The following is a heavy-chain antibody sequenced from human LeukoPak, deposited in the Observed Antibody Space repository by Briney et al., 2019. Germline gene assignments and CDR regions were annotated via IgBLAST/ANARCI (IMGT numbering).Heavy chain of an antibody. CDR1: GFTFSSHG. Sequence: GGSLRLSCAASGFTFSSHGMHWVRQAPGKGLEWVAVISYDGSNKYYADSVKGRFTISRDNSKNTLYLQMNSLRAEDTAVYYCAKDSTGGWSDYWGQGTLVTVSS. CDR2: ISYDGSNK. D-gene: IGHD6-19*01. J-gene: IGHJ4*02. CDR3: AKDSTGGWSDY. V-gene: IGHV3-30*18.